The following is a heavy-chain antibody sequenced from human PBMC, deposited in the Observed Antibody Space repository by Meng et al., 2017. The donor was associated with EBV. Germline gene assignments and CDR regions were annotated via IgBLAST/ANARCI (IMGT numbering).Heavy chain of an antibody. CDR1: GFTFSRYG. J-gene: IGHJ4*02. CDR3: ATGFYYYDSSGYYHDDY. CDR2: VSSRSTYI. V-gene: IGHV3-21*02. Sequence: EVQLVESGGGLVKPWGSLRLSFAASGFTFSRYGMNWVRQAPGKGLEWVSSVSSRSTYIHYADSVKGRFTISRDNAKNSLYLQMNSLRPEDTAVYYCATGFYYYDSSGYYHDDYWGQGILVTVSS. D-gene: IGHD3-22*01.